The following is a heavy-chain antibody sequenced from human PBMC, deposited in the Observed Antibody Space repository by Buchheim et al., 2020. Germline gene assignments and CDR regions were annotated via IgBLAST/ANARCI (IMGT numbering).Heavy chain of an antibody. CDR1: GGSFSGYY. D-gene: IGHD2-2*01. J-gene: IGHJ6*02. V-gene: IGHV4-34*01. Sequence: QVQLQQWGAGLLKPSETLSLTCAVYGGSFSGYYWSWIRQPPGKGLEWIGEINHSGSTNYNPSLKSRVTISVDTSKNQFSLKLSSVTAADTAVYYCARANGPAATYYYYGMDVWGQGTT. CDR2: INHSGST. CDR3: ARANGPAATYYYYGMDV.